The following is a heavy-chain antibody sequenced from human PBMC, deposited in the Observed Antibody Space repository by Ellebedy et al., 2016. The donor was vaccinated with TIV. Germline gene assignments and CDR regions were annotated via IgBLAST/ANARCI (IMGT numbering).Heavy chain of an antibody. CDR2: ISGSGASP. V-gene: IGHV3-23*01. D-gene: IGHD3-10*01. Sequence: GGSLRLSXAASGFTFSTYSMNWVRQAPGKGLEWVSTISGSGASPFYAVSVQGRFTISRDNSNNTVSLQMNSLRVEDTARYYCAKGSRGYGSQSLDYWGQGALVSVSS. CDR1: GFTFSTYS. J-gene: IGHJ4*02. CDR3: AKGSRGYGSQSLDY.